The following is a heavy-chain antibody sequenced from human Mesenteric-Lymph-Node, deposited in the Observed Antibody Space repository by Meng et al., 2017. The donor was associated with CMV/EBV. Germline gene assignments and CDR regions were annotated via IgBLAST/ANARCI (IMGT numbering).Heavy chain of an antibody. Sequence: ISWVRQAPGQGLEWMGGIIPILGITNYAQKFQGRVTITVDKSTTTAYMELSSLRSDDTAVFYCARGGDWRFCTSTSCYQNWVDPWGQGALVTVSS. V-gene: IGHV1-69*10. CDR3: ARGGDWRFCTSTSCYQNWVDP. J-gene: IGHJ5*02. D-gene: IGHD2-2*01. CDR2: IIPILGIT.